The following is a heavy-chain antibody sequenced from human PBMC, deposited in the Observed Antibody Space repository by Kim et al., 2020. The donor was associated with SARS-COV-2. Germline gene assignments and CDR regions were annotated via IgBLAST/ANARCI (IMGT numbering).Heavy chain of an antibody. D-gene: IGHD6-13*01. CDR3: ARDTAFIAADRHYYYYYGMDV. CDR1: GYTFTSYA. Sequence: ASVKVSCKASGYTFTSYAMHWVRQAPGQRLEWMGWINAGNGNTKYSQKFQGRVTITRDTSASTAYMELSSLRSEDTAVYYCARDTAFIAADRHYYYYYGMDVWGQGTTVTVSS. V-gene: IGHV1-3*01. CDR2: INAGNGNT. J-gene: IGHJ6*02.